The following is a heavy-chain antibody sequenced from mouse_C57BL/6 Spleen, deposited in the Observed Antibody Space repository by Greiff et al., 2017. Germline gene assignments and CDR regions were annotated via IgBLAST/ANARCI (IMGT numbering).Heavy chain of an antibody. Sequence: EVQLQQSGPELVKPGASVKIPCTASGYTFTDYNLDWVKQSHGKSLEWIGDINPNNGGTIYNQKFKGQATLTVDKSSSTAYMELRSLTSEDSAVYYCARSVPYYCGSSWYFDVWGTGTSVTVSS. D-gene: IGHD1-1*01. J-gene: IGHJ1*03. CDR1: GYTFTDYN. V-gene: IGHV1-18*01. CDR3: ARSVPYYCGSSWYFDV. CDR2: INPNNGGT.